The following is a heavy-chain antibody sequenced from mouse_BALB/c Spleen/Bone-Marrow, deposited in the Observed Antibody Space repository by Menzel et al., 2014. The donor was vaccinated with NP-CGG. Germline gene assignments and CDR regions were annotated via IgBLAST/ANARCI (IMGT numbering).Heavy chain of an antibody. Sequence: QVQLQQSGAELVKPGASVKLSCKPSGYTFTNYYIYWVKQRPGQGLEWIGEINPGNGGTNFSERFKSKATLTVDKSSTTAYILLTSLTSEDSAVYYCARGSPYWGQGTLVTVSA. CDR2: INPGNGGT. V-gene: IGHV1S81*02. J-gene: IGHJ3*01. CDR1: GYTFTNYY. CDR3: ARGSPY. D-gene: IGHD6-2*01.